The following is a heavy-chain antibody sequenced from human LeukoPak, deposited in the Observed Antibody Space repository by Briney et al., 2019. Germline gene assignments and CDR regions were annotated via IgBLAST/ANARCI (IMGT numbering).Heavy chain of an antibody. CDR3: AKVTLGYCSITSCYTDY. CDR2: ISGSGGST. CDR1: GFTFSSYA. D-gene: IGHD2-2*02. V-gene: IGHV3-23*01. Sequence: GGSLRLSCAASGFTFSSYAMSWVRQAPGKGLEWVSAISGSGGSTYYADSVKGRFTISRDNSKSTLFLQMNSLRAEDAAVYYCAKVTLGYCSITSCYTDYWGQGTLVTVSS. J-gene: IGHJ4*02.